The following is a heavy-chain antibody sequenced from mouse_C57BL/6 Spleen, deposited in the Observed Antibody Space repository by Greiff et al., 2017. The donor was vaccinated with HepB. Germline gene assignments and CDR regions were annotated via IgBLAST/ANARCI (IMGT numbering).Heavy chain of an antibody. Sequence: EVMLVESGGDLVKPGGSLKLSCAASGFTFSSYGMSWVRQTPDKRLEWVATISSGGSYTYYPDSVKGRFTISRDNAKNTLYLQMSSLKSEDTAMYYCARLRDGNYFDYWGQGTTLTVSS. V-gene: IGHV5-6*02. CDR1: GFTFSSYG. J-gene: IGHJ2*01. CDR3: ARLRDGNYFDY. CDR2: ISSGGSYT. D-gene: IGHD2-1*01.